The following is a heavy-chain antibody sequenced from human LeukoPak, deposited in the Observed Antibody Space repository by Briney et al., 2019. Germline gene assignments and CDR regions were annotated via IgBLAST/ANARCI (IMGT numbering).Heavy chain of an antibody. CDR3: ARVKPNYYDSSAYGTFDI. Sequence: ASVKVSCKASGYTFTSYYMHWVRQAPGQGLEWMGIINPSGGSTSYAQMFQGRVTMTRGTSTSTVYMELSSLRSEDTAVYYCARVKPNYYDSSAYGTFDIRGQGTMVTVSS. D-gene: IGHD3-22*01. CDR2: INPSGGST. CDR1: GYTFTSYY. V-gene: IGHV1-46*01. J-gene: IGHJ3*02.